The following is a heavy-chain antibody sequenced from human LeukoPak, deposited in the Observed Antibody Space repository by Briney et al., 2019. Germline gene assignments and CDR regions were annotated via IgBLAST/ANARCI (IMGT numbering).Heavy chain of an antibody. CDR2: IKQDGSAK. CDR1: GFTFRNYA. CDR3: ARETSYSGSWNY. J-gene: IGHJ4*02. Sequence: GGSLRLSCVASGFTFRNYAMSWVRRAPGKGLEWVANIKQDGSAKYYVDSVKGRFTISRDNARNSLYLQMNSLRAEDTAVYYCARETSYSGSWNYWGQGTLVTVSS. D-gene: IGHD1-26*01. V-gene: IGHV3-7*03.